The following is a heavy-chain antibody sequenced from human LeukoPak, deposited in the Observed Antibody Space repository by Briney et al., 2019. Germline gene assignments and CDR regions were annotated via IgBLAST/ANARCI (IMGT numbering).Heavy chain of an antibody. CDR2: ISYDGSNK. V-gene: IGHV3-30-3*01. Sequence: GGSLRLSCAASGFTFSSYAMHWVRQAPGKGLEWVAVISYDGSNKYYADSVKGRFTISRDNSKNTLYLQMNSLRAKDTAVYYCARDGITMIVVVNYFDYWGQGTLVTVSS. CDR1: GFTFSSYA. D-gene: IGHD3-22*01. CDR3: ARDGITMIVVVNYFDY. J-gene: IGHJ4*02.